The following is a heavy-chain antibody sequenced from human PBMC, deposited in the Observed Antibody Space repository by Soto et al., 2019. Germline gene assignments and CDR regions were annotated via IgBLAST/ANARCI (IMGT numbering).Heavy chain of an antibody. CDR3: ARRSSGWYFDY. V-gene: IGHV3-23*01. CDR2: ISGSGGST. Sequence: EVQLLESGGGLVQPGGSLRLSCAASGLTFSSYAMNWVRQAPGKGLEWVSDISGSGGSTYYADSVKGRFTISRDNSKNTLYLHMNCLRAEDTAVYDCARRSSGWYFDYWGQGTLVTVSS. CDR1: GLTFSSYA. D-gene: IGHD6-19*01. J-gene: IGHJ4*02.